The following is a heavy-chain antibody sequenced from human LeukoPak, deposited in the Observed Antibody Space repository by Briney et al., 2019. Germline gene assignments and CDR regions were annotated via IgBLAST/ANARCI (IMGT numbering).Heavy chain of an antibody. CDR1: GGTFSSYA. D-gene: IGHD6-6*01. Sequence: ASVKVSCKASGGTFSSYAISWVRQAPGQGLEWMGWINPNSGGTNYAQKFQGRVTMTRDTSISTAYMELSRLRSDDTAVYYCARFVGSNWFDPWGQGTLVTVSS. CDR2: INPNSGGT. V-gene: IGHV1-2*02. J-gene: IGHJ5*02. CDR3: ARFVGSNWFDP.